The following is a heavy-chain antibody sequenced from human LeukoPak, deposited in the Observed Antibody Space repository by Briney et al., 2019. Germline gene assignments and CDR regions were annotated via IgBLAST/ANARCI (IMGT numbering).Heavy chain of an antibody. D-gene: IGHD3-10*01. Sequence: QSGGSLRLSCAASGFTFDDYTMHWVRQAPGKGLEWVSLISWDAGRTYYADSVEGRFTISRDNSKNSLYLQMNSLRAEDTAFYYCAKDFFPSGSPWLGFFQQWGQGTLVTVSS. CDR2: ISWDAGRT. J-gene: IGHJ1*01. CDR3: AKDFFPSGSPWLGFFQQ. CDR1: GFTFDDYT. V-gene: IGHV3-43*01.